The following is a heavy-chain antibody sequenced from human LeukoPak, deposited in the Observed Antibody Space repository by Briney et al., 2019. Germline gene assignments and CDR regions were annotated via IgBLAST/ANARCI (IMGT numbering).Heavy chain of an antibody. CDR3: ARGVVVPAAHFDY. Sequence: SETLSLTCTVSGGSISSGSYYWSWIRQPAGKGLEWIGRIYTSGSTNYNPSLKSRVTISVDTSKNQFSLKLSSVTAADPAVYYCARGVVVPAAHFDYWGQGTLVTVSS. V-gene: IGHV4-61*02. J-gene: IGHJ4*02. CDR1: GGSISSGSYY. D-gene: IGHD2-2*01. CDR2: IYTSGST.